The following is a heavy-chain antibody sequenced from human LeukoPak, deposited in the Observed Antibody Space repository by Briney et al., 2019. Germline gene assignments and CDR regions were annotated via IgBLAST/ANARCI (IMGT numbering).Heavy chain of an antibody. CDR2: IYYSGST. Sequence: SETLSLTCTVSGGSISSHYWSWIRQSPGKGLEWIGYIYYSGSTNYNPSLKSRVTISVDTSKNQFSLKLSSVTAADTAVYYCARDRYAFDLWGQGTMVTVSS. V-gene: IGHV4-59*11. J-gene: IGHJ3*01. CDR3: ARDRYAFDL. CDR1: GGSISSHY.